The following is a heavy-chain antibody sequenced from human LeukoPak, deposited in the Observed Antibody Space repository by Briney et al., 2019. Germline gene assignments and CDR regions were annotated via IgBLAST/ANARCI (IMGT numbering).Heavy chain of an antibody. Sequence: WASLKVSCTASGYTFTSYDINWIRQATGQGLEWIGSISRNSGNTFYAHKVQGRVTMTRNTSISTPYLQMSSLRAEDTAVYYCAGSILRSGFDPWGQGTLVTVSS. V-gene: IGHV1-8*02. CDR3: AGSILRSGFDP. D-gene: IGHD2-21*01. J-gene: IGHJ5*02. CDR1: GYTFTSYD. CDR2: ISRNSGNT.